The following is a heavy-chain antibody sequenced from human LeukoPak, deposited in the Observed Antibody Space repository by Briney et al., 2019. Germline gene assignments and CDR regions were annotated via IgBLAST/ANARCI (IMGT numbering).Heavy chain of an antibody. D-gene: IGHD6-13*01. CDR2: ISSSSTII. CDR1: GFTFSHYS. J-gene: IGHJ4*02. Sequence: GGSLRLSCAASGFTFSHYSMNWVRQAPGKGLEWVSYISSSSTIIYYADSVKGRFTISRDNAKNSLYLQMNSLRAEDTAVYYCAKDGSAAAASDPIDYWGQGTLVTVSS. V-gene: IGHV3-48*01. CDR3: AKDGSAAAASDPIDY.